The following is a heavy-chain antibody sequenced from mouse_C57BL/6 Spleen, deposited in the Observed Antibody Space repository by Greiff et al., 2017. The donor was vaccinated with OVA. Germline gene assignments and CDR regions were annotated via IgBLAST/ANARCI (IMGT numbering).Heavy chain of an antibody. V-gene: IGHV1-82*01. Sequence: QVQLQQSGPELVKPGASLKISCKASGYAFSSSWMNWVKQRPGKGLEWIGRIYPGDGDTNYNGKFKGKATLTADKSSSTAYMQLSSLTSEDSAVYFCAREGGDLLWDYWGQGTTLTVSS. CDR3: AREGGDLLWDY. J-gene: IGHJ2*01. CDR1: GYAFSSSW. CDR2: IYPGDGDT. D-gene: IGHD2-1*01.